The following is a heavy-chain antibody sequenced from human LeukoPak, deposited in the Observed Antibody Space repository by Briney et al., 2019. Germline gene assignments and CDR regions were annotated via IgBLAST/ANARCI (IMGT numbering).Heavy chain of an antibody. Sequence: KTSETLSLTCTVSGVSMSAYQWSWVRQSPEKGLEWIGCINTKGETSYNPSLKSRVTTSVDTSKSQFSLRLTSVTAADTAVYYCATSNDAKIAPFDHWGQGAPVTVYS. J-gene: IGHJ4*02. V-gene: IGHV4-4*09. D-gene: IGHD2-21*01. CDR1: GVSMSAYQ. CDR3: ATSNDAKIAPFDH. CDR2: INTKGET.